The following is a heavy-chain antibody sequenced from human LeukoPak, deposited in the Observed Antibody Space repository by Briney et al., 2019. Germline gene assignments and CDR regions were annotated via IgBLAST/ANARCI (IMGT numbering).Heavy chain of an antibody. CDR3: ARRDTLYSSSYYYYYMDV. J-gene: IGHJ6*03. V-gene: IGHV4-59*08. CDR2: IYYSGST. Sequence: PSETLSLTCTVSGGSISSYYWSWIRQPPGKGLEWIGYIYYSGSTNYNPSLKSRVTISVDTSKNQFSLKLSSVTAADTAVYYRARRDTLYSSSYYYYYMDVWGKGTTVTVSS. CDR1: GGSISSYY. D-gene: IGHD6-6*01.